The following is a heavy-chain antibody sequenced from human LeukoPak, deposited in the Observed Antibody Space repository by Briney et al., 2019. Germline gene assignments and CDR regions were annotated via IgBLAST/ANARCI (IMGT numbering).Heavy chain of an antibody. CDR3: ARYGAAGTSHWLDY. V-gene: IGHV4-34*01. J-gene: IGHJ4*02. CDR1: GGSFSGYY. D-gene: IGHD1/OR15-1a*01. CDR2: INHSGST. Sequence: SETLSLTRAVYGGSFSGYYWSWIRQPPGKGLEWIGEINHSGSTNYNPSLKSRVTISVDTSKNQFSLKLSSVTAADTAVYYCARYGAAGTSHWLDYWGQGTLVTVSS.